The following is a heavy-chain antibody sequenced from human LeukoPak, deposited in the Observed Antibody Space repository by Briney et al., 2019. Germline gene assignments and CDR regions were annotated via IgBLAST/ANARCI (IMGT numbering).Heavy chain of an antibody. D-gene: IGHD2-2*01. Sequence: SVKVSCKASGGTFSSYAISWVRQAPGQGLEWMGGIIPIFGTANYAQKFQGRVTITADESTSTAYMELSSLRSEDTAVYYCARDPGAQYCSSTSCYSEYNWFDPWGQGTLVTVSS. J-gene: IGHJ5*02. CDR3: ARDPGAQYCSSTSCYSEYNWFDP. CDR1: GGTFSSYA. V-gene: IGHV1-69*01. CDR2: IIPIFGTA.